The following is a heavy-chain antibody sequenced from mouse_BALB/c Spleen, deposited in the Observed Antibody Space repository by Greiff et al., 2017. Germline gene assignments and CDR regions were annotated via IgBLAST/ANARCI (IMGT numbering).Heavy chain of an antibody. Sequence: EVQLVESGGGLVQPGGSRKLSCAASGFTFSSFGMHWVRQAPEKGLEWVAYISSGSSTIYYADTVKGRFTISRDNPKNTLFLQMTSLRSEDTAMYHCERAIYTGVASHYAVEYWGKGTSVTVPS. J-gene: IGHJ4*01. V-gene: IGHV5-17*02. CDR3: ERAIYTGVASHYAVEY. CDR1: GFTFSSFG. D-gene: IGHD1-1*01. CDR2: ISSGSSTI.